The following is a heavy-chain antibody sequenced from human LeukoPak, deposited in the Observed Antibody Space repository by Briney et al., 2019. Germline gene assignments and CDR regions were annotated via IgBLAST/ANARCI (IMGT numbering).Heavy chain of an antibody. CDR2: IYYSGST. V-gene: IGHV4-39*01. Sequence: SETLSLTCTVSGGSIGSSSYYWGWIRQPPGKGLEWIGSIYYSGSTYYNPSLKSRVTISVDTSKNQFSLKLSSVTAADTAVYYCARHTLDYWGQGTLVTVSS. CDR3: ARHTLDY. CDR1: GGSIGSSSYY. J-gene: IGHJ4*02.